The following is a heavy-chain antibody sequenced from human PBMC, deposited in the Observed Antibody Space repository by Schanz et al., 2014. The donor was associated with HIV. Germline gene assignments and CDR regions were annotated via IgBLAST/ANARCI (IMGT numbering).Heavy chain of an antibody. V-gene: IGHV1-69*01. CDR1: VGTFSIYA. J-gene: IGHJ6*02. Sequence: QVQLVQSGAEVKKPGSSVKVSCKASVGTFSIYAISWVRQAPGQGLEWMGGIIHIFGTTNYAPKFQGRVKINVDESTSTAYMELSSLRSDDTAVYYCARAEGYSTSSAWGEDYNYYGMDVWGQGTTVTVSS. D-gene: IGHD6-6*01. CDR2: IIHIFGTT. CDR3: ARAEGYSTSSAWGEDYNYYGMDV.